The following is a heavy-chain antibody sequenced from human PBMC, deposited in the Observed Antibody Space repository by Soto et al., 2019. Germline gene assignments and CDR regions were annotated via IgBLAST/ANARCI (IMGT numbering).Heavy chain of an antibody. J-gene: IGHJ4*02. V-gene: IGHV4-39*01. CDR2: IYYSGST. Sequence: QLQLQESGPGLVKPSETLSLTCTVSGGSISSSSYYWGWIRQPPGKGLEWIGSIYYSGSTYYNPSLKSRVTIPVDPSKNQFSLKLSSVTAADTAVYYCARIYYDSVFDYWGQGTLVTVSS. CDR1: GGSISSSSYY. D-gene: IGHD3-22*01. CDR3: ARIYYDSVFDY.